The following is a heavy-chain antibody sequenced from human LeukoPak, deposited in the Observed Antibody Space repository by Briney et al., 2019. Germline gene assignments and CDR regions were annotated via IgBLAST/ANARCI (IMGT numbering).Heavy chain of an antibody. CDR1: GGYITGYY. V-gene: IGHV4-59*08. D-gene: IGHD1/OR15-1a*01. CDR3: ARGPQTRLFDY. Sequence: KSSETLSLTCTVSGGYITGYYWSWVRQPPGKALEWIGYVFYNGITDYNPSLESRVTISVDTSKNQFSLKLSSVTAADTAVYYCARGPQTRLFDYWGQGTLVTVSS. CDR2: VFYNGIT. J-gene: IGHJ4*02.